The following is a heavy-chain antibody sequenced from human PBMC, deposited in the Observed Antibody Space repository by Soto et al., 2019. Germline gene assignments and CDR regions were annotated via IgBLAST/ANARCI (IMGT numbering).Heavy chain of an antibody. Sequence: SQTLSLTCTVCVGYISSSSYYWGWIRQPPGKGLEWIGSIYYSGSTYYNPSLKSRVTISVDTSKNQFSLKLSSVTAADTAVYYCERHEGYYYYYGMYVWGQGTTVTVSS. CDR1: VGYISSSSYY. CDR2: IYYSGST. CDR3: ERHEGYYYYYGMYV. V-gene: IGHV4-39*01. J-gene: IGHJ6*02.